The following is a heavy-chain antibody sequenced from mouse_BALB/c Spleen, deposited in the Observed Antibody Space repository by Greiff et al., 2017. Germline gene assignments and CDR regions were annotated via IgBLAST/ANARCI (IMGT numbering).Heavy chain of an antibody. CDR3: VRKGYSNYEGAMDY. Sequence: EVQRVESGGGLVQPGGSRKLSCAASGFTFSSFGMHWIRQAPEKGLEWVAYISSGSYTIFYADTVKGRFTISRDNPRNTLFLQMTSLRSEDTAMYYCVRKGYSNYEGAMDYWGQGTSVTVSS. V-gene: IGHV5-17*02. CDR2: ISSGSYTI. CDR1: GFTFSSFG. D-gene: IGHD2-5*01. J-gene: IGHJ4*01.